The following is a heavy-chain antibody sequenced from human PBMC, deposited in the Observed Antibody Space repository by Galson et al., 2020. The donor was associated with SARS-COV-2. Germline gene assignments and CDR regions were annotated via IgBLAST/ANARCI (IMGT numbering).Heavy chain of an antibody. V-gene: IGHV3-30*04. D-gene: IGHD2-2*03. Sequence: GGSLRLSCAASRFTLSSYAMPWVRQAPGKGLEWGEVISYDGSNQYYADSVKGRFTISRDNSKNTLYLQMNSLRAEDTAVYYCVNGYGGNYYYMDVWGKGTTVTFSS. CDR3: VNGYGGNYYYMDV. CDR1: RFTLSSYA. CDR2: ISYDGSNQ. J-gene: IGHJ6*03.